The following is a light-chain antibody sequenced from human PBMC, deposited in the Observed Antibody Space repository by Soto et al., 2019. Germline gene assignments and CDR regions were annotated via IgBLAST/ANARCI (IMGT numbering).Light chain of an antibody. CDR1: SSDIGGYNY. CDR3: SSYTSSTTLSI. Sequence: QSALTQPASVSGSPGQSITISCTGTSSDIGGYNYVSWYQQHPGNAPKLIIYDVTNRPSGVSNRFSGSKSGDTASLTISGLLAEDEADYYSSSYTSSTTLSIFGGGTQLTVL. CDR2: DVT. V-gene: IGLV2-14*01. J-gene: IGLJ2*01.